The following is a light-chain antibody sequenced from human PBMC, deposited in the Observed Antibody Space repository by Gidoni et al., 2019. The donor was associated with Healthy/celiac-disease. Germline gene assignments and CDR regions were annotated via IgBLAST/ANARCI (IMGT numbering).Light chain of an antibody. J-gene: IGKJ1*01. CDR1: QSGSSN. Sequence: QIPATLSVSPGERATLSCRASQSGSSNLAWYQQKPGQAPRLLIFGASTRATGIPARFSGSGSGTEFTLTISSLQSEDFAVYYCQQYNNWPPWTFGQGTKVEIK. CDR2: GAS. CDR3: QQYNNWPPWT. V-gene: IGKV3-15*01.